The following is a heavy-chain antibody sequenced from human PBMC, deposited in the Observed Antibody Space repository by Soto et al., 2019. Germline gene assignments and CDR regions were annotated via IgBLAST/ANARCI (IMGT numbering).Heavy chain of an antibody. CDR1: GFTFSSYS. CDR2: ISSSSSYI. V-gene: IGHV3-21*01. Sequence: GGSLRLSCAASGFTFSSYSMNWVRQAPGKGLEWVSSISSSSSYIYYADSVKGRFTISRDSAKNSLYLQMNSLRAEDTAVYYCARRVAAAGNDAFDIWGQGTMVTVSS. CDR3: ARRVAAAGNDAFDI. J-gene: IGHJ3*02. D-gene: IGHD6-13*01.